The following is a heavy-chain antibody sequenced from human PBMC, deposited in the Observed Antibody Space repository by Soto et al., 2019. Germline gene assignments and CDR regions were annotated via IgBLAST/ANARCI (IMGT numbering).Heavy chain of an antibody. CDR1: GGSFSGYY. D-gene: IGHD3-3*01. Sequence: PSETLSLTCAVYGGSFSGYYWSWIRQPPGKGLEWIGEINHSGSTNYNPSLKSRVTISVDTSKNQFSLKLSSVTAADTAVYYCAIGGRLRFLSRYDTCGQGTLVTVSS. CDR2: INHSGST. V-gene: IGHV4-34*01. J-gene: IGHJ5*02. CDR3: AIGGRLRFLSRYDT.